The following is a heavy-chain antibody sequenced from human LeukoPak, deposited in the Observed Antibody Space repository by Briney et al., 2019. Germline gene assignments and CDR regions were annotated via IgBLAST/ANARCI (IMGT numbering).Heavy chain of an antibody. V-gene: IGHV4-34*01. CDR3: ARGGRGMVRGVNRNWFDP. CDR1: GFSLSDYG. J-gene: IGHJ5*02. Sequence: GSLRLSCSASGFSLSDYGMSWVRQPPGKGLEWIGEINHSGSTNYNPSLKSRVTISVDTSKNQFSLKLSSVTAADTAVYYCARGGRGMVRGVNRNWFDPWGQGTLVTVSS. CDR2: INHSGST. D-gene: IGHD3-10*01.